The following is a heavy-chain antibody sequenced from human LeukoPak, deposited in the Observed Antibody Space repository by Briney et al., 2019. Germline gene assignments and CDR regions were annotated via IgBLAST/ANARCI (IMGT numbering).Heavy chain of an antibody. D-gene: IGHD6-19*01. CDR1: GFTFSNYW. CDR3: ARAGYSRGWFAYY. Sequence: GGSLRLSCAASGFTFSNYWMSWVRQAPGKGLEWVANMDQEGSEKYYVDSVKGRFTISRDNAKNSLYLQMNTLSAEDTAIYYCARAGYSRGWFAYYWGQGALVTVS. J-gene: IGHJ4*02. CDR2: MDQEGSEK. V-gene: IGHV3-7*05.